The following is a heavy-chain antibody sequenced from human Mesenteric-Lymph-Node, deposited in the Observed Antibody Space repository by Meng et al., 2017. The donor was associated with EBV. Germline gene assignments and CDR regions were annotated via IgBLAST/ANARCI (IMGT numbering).Heavy chain of an antibody. V-gene: IGHV7-4-1*02. J-gene: IGHJ4*02. D-gene: IGHD4-11*01. Sequence: HVHLVQFASDLKKPGASVNVPCKASGYTLTSYSMNWVRQAPGQGLEWMGWIDTKTGKATYMQGFIGRFDFSMDTSANTAYLQISSLEAEDTAVYYCATIAGVTSYFDCWGQGTLVTVSS. CDR3: ATIAGVTSYFDC. CDR2: IDTKTGKA. CDR1: GYTLTSYS.